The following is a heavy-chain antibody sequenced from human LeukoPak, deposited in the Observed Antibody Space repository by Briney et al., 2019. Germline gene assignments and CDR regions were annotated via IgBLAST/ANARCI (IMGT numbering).Heavy chain of an antibody. CDR1: GGTFSSYA. V-gene: IGHV1-69*04. CDR2: IIPILGIA. CDR3: ARGVPIGYCSSTSCYNYFDY. J-gene: IGHJ4*02. D-gene: IGHD2-2*02. Sequence: SVKVSCKASGGTFSSYAISWVRQAPGQGLEWMGRIIPILGIANYAQKFQGRVTITADKSTSTAYMELSSLRSEDTAVYYCARGVPIGYCSSTSCYNYFDYWGQGTLVTVSS.